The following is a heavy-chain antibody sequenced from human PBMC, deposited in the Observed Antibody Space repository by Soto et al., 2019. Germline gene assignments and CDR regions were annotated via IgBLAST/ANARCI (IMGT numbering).Heavy chain of an antibody. CDR3: VRGKDVSDYYFDS. Sequence: QVQLVQSGAEVTKPGSSVKVSCKASGDTFSDYTISWVRQAPGQGLEWMGGIVPIFGKPTYTQKFQGRVTITADEPTNTAYMELSSLSSEGTATYYCVRGKDVSDYYFDSWGQGTLGTVFS. CDR2: IVPIFGKP. CDR1: GDTFSDYT. J-gene: IGHJ4*02. D-gene: IGHD3-22*01. V-gene: IGHV1-69*01.